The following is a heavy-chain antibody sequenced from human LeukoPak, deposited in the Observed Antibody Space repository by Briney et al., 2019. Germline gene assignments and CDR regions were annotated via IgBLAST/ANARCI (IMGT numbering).Heavy chain of an antibody. Sequence: PGGSLRLSCAASGFTFSSYAMGWVRQAPGKGLEWVAVISYDGSNKYYADSVKGRFTISRDNSKNTLYLQMNSLRAEDTAVYYCAKDGGLWVSAHWGDSWGRGTLVTVSP. D-gene: IGHD7-27*01. CDR2: ISYDGSNK. CDR1: GFTFSSYA. CDR3: AKDGGLWVSAHWGDS. V-gene: IGHV3-30-3*01. J-gene: IGHJ4*02.